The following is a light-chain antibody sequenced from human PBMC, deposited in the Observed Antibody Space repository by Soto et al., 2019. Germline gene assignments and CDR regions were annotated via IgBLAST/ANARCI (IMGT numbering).Light chain of an antibody. CDR1: SSDVGGYNY. CDR3: CSYTRSSTLYV. J-gene: IGLJ1*01. Sequence: QSALTQPASVSGSPGQSITISCTGTSSDVGGYNYVSWYQQHPGKVPKLMISDVSNRPSGVSNRFSGSKSGDTASLTISGLQAEDEADYYCCSYTRSSTLYVFGTGTKLTVL. CDR2: DVS. V-gene: IGLV2-14*01.